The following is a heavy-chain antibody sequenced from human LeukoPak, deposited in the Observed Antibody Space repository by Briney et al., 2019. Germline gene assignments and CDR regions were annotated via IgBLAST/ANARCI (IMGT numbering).Heavy chain of an antibody. V-gene: IGHV1-69*05. Sequence: VSCKASGGTFISYDISWVRQAPGHGREWMGRIIPIFGTANYAQKVQGRVTSTTDECTSTAYMELSSLRSEDTAVYYCARDPNFYDVLTGYMDYWGQGTLVTVSS. CDR2: IIPIFGTA. J-gene: IGHJ4*02. CDR3: ARDPNFYDVLTGYMDY. CDR1: GGTFISYD. D-gene: IGHD3-9*01.